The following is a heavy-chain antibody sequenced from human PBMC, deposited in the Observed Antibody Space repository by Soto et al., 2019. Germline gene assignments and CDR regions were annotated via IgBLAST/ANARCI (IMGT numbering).Heavy chain of an antibody. D-gene: IGHD2-15*01. CDR1: GVTFSTSG. CDR2: IIPLFGTP. CDR3: ASVSPATGGRGNCYRLDSYFLP. V-gene: IGHV1-69*01. J-gene: IGHJ1*01. Sequence: QVQLVQSGAEVKKPGSSLKVSCKTSGVTFSTSGISWVRQGPGQGLEWMGGIIPLFGTPKYARKFQGRVSITADDSSTTTSLALRGRGSDDTACYYCASVSPATGGRGNCYRLDSYFLPWGQGAQVVVSA.